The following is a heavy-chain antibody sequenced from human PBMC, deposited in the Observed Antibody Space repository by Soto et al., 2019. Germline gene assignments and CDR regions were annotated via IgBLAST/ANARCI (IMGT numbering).Heavy chain of an antibody. D-gene: IGHD7-27*01. Sequence: GGSLRLSCAASGFTFSNAWMNWVRQAPGKGLEWVGRIKSKTDGGTTDYAAPVKGRFTISRDDSKNTLYLQMNSLKTEDTAVYYCTTSPPGEEYYYGMDVWGQGTTVTVSS. CDR3: TTSPPGEEYYYGMDV. CDR2: IKSKTDGGTT. CDR1: GFTFSNAW. J-gene: IGHJ6*02. V-gene: IGHV3-15*07.